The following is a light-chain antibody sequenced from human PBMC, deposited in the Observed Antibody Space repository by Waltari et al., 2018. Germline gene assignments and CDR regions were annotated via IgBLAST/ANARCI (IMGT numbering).Light chain of an antibody. J-gene: IGKJ2*01. V-gene: IGKV4-1*01. CDR2: WAS. CDR1: QSVLYSSNNKNY. Sequence: SSQSVLYSSNNKNYLAWYQQKPGQPPKLLIYWASTRESGVPDRFSGSGSGTDFTLTISSLQAEDVAVYYCQQYYSTPYTFGQGTELEIK. CDR3: QQYYSTPYT.